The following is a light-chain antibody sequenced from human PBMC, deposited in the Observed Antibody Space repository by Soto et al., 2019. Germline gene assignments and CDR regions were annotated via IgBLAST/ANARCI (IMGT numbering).Light chain of an antibody. V-gene: IGLV1-51*01. Sequence: QSVLTQPPSVSASPGQKVTSSWAGISSNIGGNSVSWYQQLPGTAPKLLIYDDNKRPSGIPDRFSGSKSGTSATLGITGFQTGDEADYYCGSWDSSLSAYVFGTGTKV. CDR3: GSWDSSLSAYV. J-gene: IGLJ1*01. CDR2: DDN. CDR1: SSNIGGNS.